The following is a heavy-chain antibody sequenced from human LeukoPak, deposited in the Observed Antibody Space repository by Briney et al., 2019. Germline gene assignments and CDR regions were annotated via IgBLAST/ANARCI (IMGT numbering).Heavy chain of an antibody. CDR2: IYYSGST. CDR3: ARSTVVTTTALYYFDY. V-gene: IGHV4-59*08. CDR1: GGSISSYY. D-gene: IGHD4-23*01. Sequence: SETLSLTCTVSGGSISSYYWSWIRQPPGKGLEWIGYIYYSGSTNYNPSLKSRVTMSVDTSKNQFSLKLSSVTAADTAVYYCARSTVVTTTALYYFDYWGQGTLVTVSS. J-gene: IGHJ4*02.